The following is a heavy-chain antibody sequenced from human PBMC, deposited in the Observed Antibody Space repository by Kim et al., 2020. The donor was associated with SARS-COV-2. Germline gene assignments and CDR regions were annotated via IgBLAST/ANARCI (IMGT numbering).Heavy chain of an antibody. J-gene: IGHJ4*02. CDR3: AKRGGSSWPFDS. CDR2: IIGSGGST. D-gene: IGHD6-13*01. CDR1: GFTFSGYT. Sequence: GGSLRLSCAASGFTFSGYTMSWVRQAPGKGLEWVSSIIGSGGSTYYADSVKGRFTISRDNSKNTLCLQMNSLRAEDTAVYYCAKRGGSSWPFDSWGQGTLVTVSS. V-gene: IGHV3-23*01.